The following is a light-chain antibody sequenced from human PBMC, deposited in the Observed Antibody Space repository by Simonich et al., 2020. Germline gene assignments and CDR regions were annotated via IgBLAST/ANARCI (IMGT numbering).Light chain of an antibody. CDR1: QGVSNH. V-gene: IGKV3-15*01. CDR2: GAS. J-gene: IGKJ4*01. CDR3: QQYNNWPPT. Sequence: EIVMTQSPATLSVSPGERATLSCRASQGVSNHLAWYQQKPGQAPKLLNYGASTRATGIPARFSGSGSGTEFTLTISSLQSEDFAVYYCQQYNNWPPTFGGGTKVEIK.